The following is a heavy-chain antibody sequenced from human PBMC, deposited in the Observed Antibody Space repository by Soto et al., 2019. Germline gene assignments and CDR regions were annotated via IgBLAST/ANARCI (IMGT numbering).Heavy chain of an antibody. Sequence: PGGSLRLSCAASGFTFRSYSMNWVRQAPGKGLEWVSSISSSSSYIYYADSVKGRFTISRDNAKNSLFLQVNSLRAEDTAVYYCARDSTATAPSYYFDSWGQGTLVTVSS. CDR1: GFTFRSYS. CDR2: ISSSSSYI. CDR3: ARDSTATAPSYYFDS. V-gene: IGHV3-21*01. J-gene: IGHJ4*02. D-gene: IGHD1-1*01.